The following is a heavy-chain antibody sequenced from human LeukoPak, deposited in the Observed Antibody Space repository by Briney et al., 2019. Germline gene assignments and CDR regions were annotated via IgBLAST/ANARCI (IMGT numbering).Heavy chain of an antibody. J-gene: IGHJ4*02. Sequence: GGSLRLSCAASGFTFSSYAMSWVRQAPGKGLEWVSAISGSGGSTYYADSVKGRFTISRDNSKNTLYLQMNSLRAEDTAVYYCARGPRSYSGYGYWGQGTLVTVSS. CDR2: ISGSGGST. V-gene: IGHV3-23*01. CDR1: GFTFSSYA. CDR3: ARGPRSYSGYGY. D-gene: IGHD5-12*01.